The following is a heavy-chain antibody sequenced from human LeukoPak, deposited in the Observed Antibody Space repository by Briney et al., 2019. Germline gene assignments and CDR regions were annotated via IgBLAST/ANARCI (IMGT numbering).Heavy chain of an antibody. CDR2: ISYDGSNK. CDR1: GFTFSSYG. Sequence: GRSLRLSCAASGFTFSSYGMHWVRQAPGKGLEWVAVISYDGSNKYYADSVKGRFTISRDNSKNTLYLQMNSLRAEDTAVYYCAKVGGRVSGYRYYCYYYMDVWGKGTTVTVSS. CDR3: AKVGGRVSGYRYYCYYYMDV. J-gene: IGHJ6*03. D-gene: IGHD5-12*01. V-gene: IGHV3-30*18.